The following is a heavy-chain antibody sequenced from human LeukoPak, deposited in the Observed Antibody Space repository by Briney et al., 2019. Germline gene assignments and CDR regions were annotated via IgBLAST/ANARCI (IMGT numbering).Heavy chain of an antibody. V-gene: IGHV4-4*02. Sequence: SETLSLTCAVSGGSISSSNWWSWVRQPPGKGLEWIGEIYHSGSTNYNPSLKSRVTISVDKSKNQFSLKLSPVTAADTAVYYCARDGVEMATIIHWGQGTLVTVSS. CDR3: ARDGVEMATIIH. D-gene: IGHD5-24*01. CDR2: IYHSGST. J-gene: IGHJ4*02. CDR1: GGSISSSNW.